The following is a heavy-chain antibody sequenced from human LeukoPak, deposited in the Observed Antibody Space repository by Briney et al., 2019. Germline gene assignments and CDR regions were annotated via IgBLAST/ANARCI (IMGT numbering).Heavy chain of an antibody. D-gene: IGHD1-26*01. CDR2: IIPIFGTA. CDR1: GGTFSSYA. Sequence: SVKVSCKASGGTFSSYAISWVRQAPGQGLEWMGGIIPIFGTANYAQKFQGRVTITADESTSTAYMELSSLRSEDTAVYYCARVERAWDLAFDIWGQGTMVTVSS. J-gene: IGHJ3*02. CDR3: ARVERAWDLAFDI. V-gene: IGHV1-69*01.